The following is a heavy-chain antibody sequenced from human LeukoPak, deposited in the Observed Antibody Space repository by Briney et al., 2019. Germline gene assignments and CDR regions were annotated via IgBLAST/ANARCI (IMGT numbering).Heavy chain of an antibody. J-gene: IGHJ4*02. CDR2: ISGSGGST. CDR3: AKSQDGGRLFHFDY. Sequence: GGSLRLSCEASGFTFSSYWMHWVRQAPGKGLVWVSVISGSGGSTYSADSVKGRFTISRDNSKNTLYLQMNSLRAEDTAVYFCAKSQDGGRLFHFDYWGQGTLVTVSS. D-gene: IGHD1-26*01. V-gene: IGHV3-23*01. CDR1: GFTFSSYW.